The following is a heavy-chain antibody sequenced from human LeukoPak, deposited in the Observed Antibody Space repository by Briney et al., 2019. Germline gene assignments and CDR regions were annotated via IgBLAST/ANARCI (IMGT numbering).Heavy chain of an antibody. V-gene: IGHV6-1*01. CDR1: GDSVSSDSSA. Sequence: SQTLSLTCAISGDSVSSDSSAWNWYRQSPSRGLEWLGRTYYRSTWYYDYAVSVKSRISINPDTPKNQFSLQLNSVTPEDTAVYYCARGGHFEYWGQGTLVTVSS. J-gene: IGHJ4*02. CDR3: ARGGHFEY. D-gene: IGHD6-25*01. CDR2: TYYRSTWYY.